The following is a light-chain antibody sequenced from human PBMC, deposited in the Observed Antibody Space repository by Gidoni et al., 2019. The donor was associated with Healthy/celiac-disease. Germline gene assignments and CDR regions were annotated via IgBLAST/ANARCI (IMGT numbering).Light chain of an antibody. CDR3: QQYGSSPPWT. J-gene: IGKJ1*01. CDR1: QSVSSSY. V-gene: IGKV3-20*01. CDR2: GAS. Sequence: ERVLRQSPGTLSLSPGERATLSCRASQSVSSSYLACYQQKPGQAPRLLIYGASSRATGIPDRFSGSGSGTDFTLTISRLEPEYFAVYYCQQYGSSPPWTFGQGTKVEIK.